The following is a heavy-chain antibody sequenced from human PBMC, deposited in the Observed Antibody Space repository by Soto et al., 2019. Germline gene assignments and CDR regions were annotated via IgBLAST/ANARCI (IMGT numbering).Heavy chain of an antibody. D-gene: IGHD2-21*02. CDR1: GFTFGDYA. Sequence: PGGSLRLSCTASGFTFGDYAMSWFRQAPGKGLEWVGFIRSKAYGGTTEYAASVKGRFTISRDDSKSIAYLQMNSLKTEDTAVYYCTGVVVTAAAVYYYYGMDVWGQGTTVTVSS. V-gene: IGHV3-49*03. CDR3: TGVVVTAAAVYYYYGMDV. J-gene: IGHJ6*02. CDR2: IRSKAYGGTT.